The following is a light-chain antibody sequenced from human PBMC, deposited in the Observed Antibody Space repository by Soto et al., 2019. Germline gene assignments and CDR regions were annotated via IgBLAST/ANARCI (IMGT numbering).Light chain of an antibody. CDR3: SAWDDSLSGWV. CDR2: RNN. J-gene: IGLJ3*02. CDR1: SSNIGSNF. V-gene: IGLV1-47*01. Sequence: QSVLTQPPSASGTPGQRVTISCSGSSSNIGSNFVYWYQQFPGTAPKLLIYRNNQRPSGVPDRFSGSKSGTSASLAISGLPSGDEGDYYCSAWDDSLSGWVFGGGTKLTVL.